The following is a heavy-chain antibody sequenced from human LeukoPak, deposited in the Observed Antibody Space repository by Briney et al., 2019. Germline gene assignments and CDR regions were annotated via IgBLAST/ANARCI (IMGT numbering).Heavy chain of an antibody. CDR1: GYTFTSYC. Sequence: ASVKVSCKTSGYTFTSYCIHWVRQAPGQGLEWMGRMNPSGGRTSYAQKFQGRVTMTGDLSTSTDYMELSSLRSDDTAVYFCARDNSVGDYAWWFDPWGQGTLVTVSS. CDR2: MNPSGGRT. CDR3: ARDNSVGDYAWWFDP. V-gene: IGHV1-46*01. D-gene: IGHD1-26*01. J-gene: IGHJ5*02.